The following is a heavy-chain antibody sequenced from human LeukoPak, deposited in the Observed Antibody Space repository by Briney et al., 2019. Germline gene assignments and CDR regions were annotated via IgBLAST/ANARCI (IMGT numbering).Heavy chain of an antibody. CDR3: AKDQTVRGVIIDYFDY. D-gene: IGHD3-10*01. V-gene: IGHV3-15*01. CDR2: IKSKTDGGTT. Sequence: GGSLRLSCAASGFTFSNAWMSWVRQAPGKGLEWVGRIKSKTDGGTTDYAAPVKGRFTISRDDAKNTLYLQMNSLRAEDTAVYYCAKDQTVRGVIIDYFDYWGQGTLVTVSS. J-gene: IGHJ4*02. CDR1: GFTFSNAW.